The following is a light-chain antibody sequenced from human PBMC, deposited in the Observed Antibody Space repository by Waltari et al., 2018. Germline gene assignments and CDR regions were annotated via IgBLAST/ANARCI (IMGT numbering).Light chain of an antibody. CDR3: QVWDSGSAV. CDR2: YDS. V-gene: IGLV3-21*04. Sequence: SYVLTQPPSVSVAPGQTARITCGGNNVGSKNLHWYQQKPGQAPRLVIYYDSDRPSGIPERFSGSNSGNTATLTISRVEVGDEADYYCQVWDSGSAVFGGGTKLTVL. J-gene: IGLJ3*02. CDR1: NVGSKN.